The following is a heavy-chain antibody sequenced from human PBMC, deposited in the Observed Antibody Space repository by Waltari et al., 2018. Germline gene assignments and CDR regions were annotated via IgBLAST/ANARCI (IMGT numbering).Heavy chain of an antibody. J-gene: IGHJ4*02. CDR3: ARETGHLAYYSDY. Sequence: QVQLRESGPGLVKPSETLSLTCVVSGGSFSTYYWSWIRQPAGKGLEWIGRIHANGNTNYSPSLESRVSMSLDTSKNQFSLTLSSVTAADTAIYYCARETGHLAYYSDYWGQGTLITVSS. V-gene: IGHV4-4*07. CDR1: GGSFSTYY. CDR2: IHANGNT. D-gene: IGHD1-1*01.